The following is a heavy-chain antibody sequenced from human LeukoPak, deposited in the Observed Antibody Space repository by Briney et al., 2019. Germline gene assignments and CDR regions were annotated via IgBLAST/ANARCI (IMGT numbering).Heavy chain of an antibody. Sequence: GGSLRLSCAVSGLTLSNYGMTWVRQAPGKGLEWVAGLSGSGGSTNYADSVKGRFTISRDNAKNTLYLQMNSRRAEDTAVYFCAKRGVVIRVILVGFHKEAYYFDSWGQGVLVTVSS. CDR1: GLTLSNYG. V-gene: IGHV3-23*01. D-gene: IGHD3-22*01. J-gene: IGHJ4*02. CDR3: AKRGVVIRVILVGFHKEAYYFDS. CDR2: LSGSGGST.